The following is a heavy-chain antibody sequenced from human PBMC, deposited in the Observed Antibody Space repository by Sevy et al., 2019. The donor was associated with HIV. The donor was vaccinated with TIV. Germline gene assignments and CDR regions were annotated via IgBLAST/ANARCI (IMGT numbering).Heavy chain of an antibody. D-gene: IGHD2-2*02. J-gene: IGHJ3*02. CDR2: IRYDGSNK. CDR3: AKDRKDCSSTSCYINGDDAFDI. Sequence: GGSLRLSCAASGFTFSSYGMHWVRQAPGKGLEWVAFIRYDGSNKYYVDSVKGRFTISRDNSKNTLYLQMNSLRAEDTAVYYCAKDRKDCSSTSCYINGDDAFDIWGQGTMVTVSS. V-gene: IGHV3-30*02. CDR1: GFTFSSYG.